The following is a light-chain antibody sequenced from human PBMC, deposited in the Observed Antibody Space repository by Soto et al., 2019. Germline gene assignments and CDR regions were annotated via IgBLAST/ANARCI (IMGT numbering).Light chain of an antibody. J-gene: IGKJ1*01. Sequence: DIQMTQSPSTLSASVGDRVTITCRASQNINTCLAWYQQKPGRAPTLLIYDASTLESGVPSRFSGSGSGTEFALTISSLQPGDLATYFCQQYHSYSWTFGQGTKVKIK. CDR3: QQYHSYSWT. V-gene: IGKV1-5*01. CDR2: DAS. CDR1: QNINTC.